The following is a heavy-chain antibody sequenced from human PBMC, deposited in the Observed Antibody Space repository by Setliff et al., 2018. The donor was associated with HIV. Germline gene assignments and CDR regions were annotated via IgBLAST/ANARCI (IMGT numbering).Heavy chain of an antibody. CDR3: ARSPEWGAGGIDY. CDR2: FYHTGST. V-gene: IGHV4-59*11. J-gene: IGHJ4*02. Sequence: PSETLSLTCTVSGGSIRSHYWSWIRQRPGKGLEWIGSFYHTGSTHYNQSLKSRVTISLDKSKDQFSLKLSSVTAADTAVYYCARSPEWGAGGIDYWGQGTLVTVSS. CDR1: GGSIRSHY. D-gene: IGHD1-26*01.